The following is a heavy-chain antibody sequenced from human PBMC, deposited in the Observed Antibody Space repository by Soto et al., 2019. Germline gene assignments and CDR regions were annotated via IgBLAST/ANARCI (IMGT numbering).Heavy chain of an antibody. J-gene: IGHJ2*01. V-gene: IGHV1-3*04. CDR2: IHTDNGDT. Sequence: ASVKVSCKASGYTFTNYAIHSVRQAPGQRLEWMGWIHTDNGDTKYSQKFQGRVTITRDTSASTAYLEVSSLRSEDTAVYYCAKQDWYFDLWGRGTLVTVSS. D-gene: IGHD2-15*01. CDR3: AKQDWYFDL. CDR1: GYTFTNYA.